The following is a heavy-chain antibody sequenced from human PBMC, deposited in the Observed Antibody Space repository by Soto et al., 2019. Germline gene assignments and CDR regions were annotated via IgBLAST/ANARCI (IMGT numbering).Heavy chain of an antibody. V-gene: IGHV3-23*01. Sequence: GGSLRLSCEASGFDFSNYAMSWVRQAPGKGLEWVSFMSGSGASTDYVDSVKGRFTVSRDNSKNTLYLQMDSLRAEDTAVYYCARGWTTSCYGEGCYYYYGMDVWGQGTTVTVS. D-gene: IGHD2-2*01. CDR1: GFDFSNYA. CDR2: MSGSGAST. J-gene: IGHJ6*02. CDR3: ARGWTTSCYGEGCYYYYGMDV.